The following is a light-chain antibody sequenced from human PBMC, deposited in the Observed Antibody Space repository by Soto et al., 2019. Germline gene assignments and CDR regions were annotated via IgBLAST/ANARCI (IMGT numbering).Light chain of an antibody. CDR2: LNNDGSH. Sequence: QLVLTQSPSASASLGASVKLTCTLTSGHSSYAIAWHQQQPEKGPRYLMKLNNDGSHSKGDGIPDRFSGSSSGAERYLTISCLQSEDEADYYCQTWGSGIRVVFGAGTKLTVL. V-gene: IGLV4-69*01. CDR3: QTWGSGIRVV. CDR1: SGHSSYA. J-gene: IGLJ2*01.